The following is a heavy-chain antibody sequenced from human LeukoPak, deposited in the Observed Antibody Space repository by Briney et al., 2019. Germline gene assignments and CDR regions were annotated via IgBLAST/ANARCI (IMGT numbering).Heavy chain of an antibody. CDR1: GFTFSSYA. J-gene: IGHJ4*02. D-gene: IGHD1-26*01. CDR2: ISGSGGST. Sequence: GGSLTLSCAASGFTFSSYAMSWVRQAPGKGLEWVPAISGSGGSTYYADSVKGRFTISRDNSTNPLYLQMNSLRAEDTAVYYCAKDRGVGAIYLDYWGQGTLVTVSS. V-gene: IGHV3-23*01. CDR3: AKDRGVGAIYLDY.